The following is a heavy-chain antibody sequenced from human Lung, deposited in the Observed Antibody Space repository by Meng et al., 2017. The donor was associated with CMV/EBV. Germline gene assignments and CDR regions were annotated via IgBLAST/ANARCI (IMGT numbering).Heavy chain of an antibody. D-gene: IGHD3-3*01. CDR2: IKQDGSDK. CDR3: ARRGICGALIRGWGYGMEL. CDR1: GFTFSSHW. J-gene: IGHJ6*02. Sequence: GESLKISCAASGFTFSSHWMSWVRQAPGKGLEWVANIKQDGSDKHYVDSVKGRFTISRDNSKNSLYLQMSSLRAEDTAVYYCARRGICGALIRGWGYGMELWGQGTXVTVSS. V-gene: IGHV3-7*01.